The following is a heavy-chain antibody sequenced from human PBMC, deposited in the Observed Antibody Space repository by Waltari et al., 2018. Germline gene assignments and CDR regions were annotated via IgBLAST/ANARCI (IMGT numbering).Heavy chain of an antibody. Sequence: QVQLVQSGAEVKKPGASVKVSCKASGYTFTGYYMHWVRQAPGQGLEWMGRSNPNSGGRNYAQRCQGRVRRGEDTSISTAYMELSRLRSDDTAVYYCARLSHSGYGDYWGQGTLVTVSS. CDR3: ARLSHSGYGDY. CDR2: SNPNSGGR. CDR1: GYTFTGYY. J-gene: IGHJ4*02. V-gene: IGHV1-2*06. D-gene: IGHD5-12*01.